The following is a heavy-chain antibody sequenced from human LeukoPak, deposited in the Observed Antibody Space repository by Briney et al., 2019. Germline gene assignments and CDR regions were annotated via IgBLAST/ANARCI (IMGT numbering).Heavy chain of an antibody. D-gene: IGHD3-3*01. V-gene: IGHV1-2*02. CDR1: GYTFTGYY. J-gene: IGHJ4*02. CDR2: INPNSGGT. Sequence: ASVKVSCKASGYTFTGYYMHWVRQAPGQGLEWMGWINPNSGGTNYAQKFQGRVTMTRDTSISTAYMELSRLRSDDTAVYYCASSRHYDFWSGYYTGFNYWGQGTLVTVSS. CDR3: ASSRHYDFWSGYYTGFNY.